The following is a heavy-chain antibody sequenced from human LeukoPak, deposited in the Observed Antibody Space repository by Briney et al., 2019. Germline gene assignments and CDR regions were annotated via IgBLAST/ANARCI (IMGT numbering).Heavy chain of an antibody. V-gene: IGHV3-7*03. D-gene: IGHD4-23*01. CDR3: ARKTVVGSYFDY. J-gene: IGHJ4*02. CDR1: GSTFSAYW. Sequence: GGSLRLSCAASGSTFSAYWMSWVRQAPGKGLEWVANIKQDGSDKYYVDPVKGRFTISRDNAKNSLYLQMNSLRAEDTAVYYCARKTVVGSYFDYWGQGTPVTVSS. CDR2: IKQDGSDK.